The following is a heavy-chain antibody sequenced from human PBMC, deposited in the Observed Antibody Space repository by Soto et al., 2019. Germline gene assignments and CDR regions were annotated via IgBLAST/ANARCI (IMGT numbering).Heavy chain of an antibody. CDR2: IFSDSNT. J-gene: IGHJ4*02. CDR3: VRVFDTYYFDL. Sequence: GGSLRLSCAASGFTFSSYSMSWVRQTPGKGLESVSVIFSDSNTYYADSVKGRFTISRDNSKKTLYLQMNGLRAEDTAVYYCVRVFDTYYFDLWGQGNMVTVSS. V-gene: IGHV3-23*03. D-gene: IGHD3-9*01. CDR1: GFTFSSYS.